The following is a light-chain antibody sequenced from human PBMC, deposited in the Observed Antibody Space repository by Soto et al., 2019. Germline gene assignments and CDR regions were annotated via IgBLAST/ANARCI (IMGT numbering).Light chain of an antibody. CDR3: CSYAGSYTFV. CDR1: SSDVGVYNY. J-gene: IGLJ1*01. CDR2: DVS. Sequence: QSVRTEPRLVSVSPGQSVTISCTGTSSDVGVYNYVSWYQQYPGKAPKIMIYDVSKRPSGVPDRFSGSKSDNTASLTISGLQAEDEADYYCCSYAGSYTFVFGIGTKVTVL. V-gene: IGLV2-11*01.